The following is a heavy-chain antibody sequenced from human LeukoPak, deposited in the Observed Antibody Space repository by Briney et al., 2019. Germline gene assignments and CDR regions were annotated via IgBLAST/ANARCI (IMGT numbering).Heavy chain of an antibody. V-gene: IGHV3-30*04. CDR1: GFTFSSYA. J-gene: IGHJ4*02. Sequence: QTGGSLRLSCAASGFTFSSYAMHWVRQAPGKGLEWVAVISYDGSNKYYADSVKGRFTISRDNSKNTLYLQMNSLRAEDTAVYYCARDSTGSPPYDYWGQGTLVTVSS. D-gene: IGHD1-1*01. CDR3: ARDSTGSPPYDY. CDR2: ISYDGSNK.